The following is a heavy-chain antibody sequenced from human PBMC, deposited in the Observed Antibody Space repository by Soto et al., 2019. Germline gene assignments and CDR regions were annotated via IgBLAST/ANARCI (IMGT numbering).Heavy chain of an antibody. CDR2: IIPIFGTA. J-gene: IGHJ3*02. CDR3: ARVRFKDCSSTSCYRGGDAFDI. D-gene: IGHD2-2*02. CDR1: GCTFSSYA. Sequence: SVKVSCKASGCTFSSYAISWVRQAPGQGLEWMGGIIPIFGTANYAQKFQGRVTITADKSTSTAYMELSSLRSEDTAVYYCARVRFKDCSSTSCYRGGDAFDIWGQGTMVNVS. V-gene: IGHV1-69*06.